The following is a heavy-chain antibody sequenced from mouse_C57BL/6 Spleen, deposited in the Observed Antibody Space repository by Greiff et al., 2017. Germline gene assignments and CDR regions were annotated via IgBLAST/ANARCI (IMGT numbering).Heavy chain of an antibody. V-gene: IGHV5-4*01. CDR1: GFTFSSYA. CDR3: ARDGIRYYFDY. Sequence: EVNLVESGGGLVKPGGSLKLSCAASGFTFSSYAMSWVRQTPEKRLEWVATISDGGSYTYYPDNVKGRFTISRDNAKNNLYLQMSHLKSEDTAMYYCARDGIRYYFDYWGQGTTLTVSS. CDR2: ISDGGSYT. D-gene: IGHD4-1*01. J-gene: IGHJ2*01.